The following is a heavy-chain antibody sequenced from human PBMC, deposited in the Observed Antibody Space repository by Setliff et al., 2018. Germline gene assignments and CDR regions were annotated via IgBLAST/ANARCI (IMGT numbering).Heavy chain of an antibody. D-gene: IGHD6-25*01. CDR1: GFTFRTFS. CDR3: ARGNSGGDY. J-gene: IGHJ4*02. CDR2: ISPDSIYI. V-gene: IGHV3-21*01. Sequence: GGSLRLSCAASGFTFRTFSMHWVRQAPGKGLEWVSSISPDSIYIYYADSVKGRLTISRDNAKNTLYLQMNSLRAEDTAVYYCARGNSGGDYWGQGTLVTVSS.